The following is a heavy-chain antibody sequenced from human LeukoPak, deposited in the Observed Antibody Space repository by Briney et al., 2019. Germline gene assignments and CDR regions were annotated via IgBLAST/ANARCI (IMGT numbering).Heavy chain of an antibody. D-gene: IGHD3-16*02. V-gene: IGHV3-48*03. CDR3: ARGHRLYGMDV. J-gene: IGHJ6*02. Sequence: PGGSLRLSCAASGFTFSSYEMSWVRQAPGKGLAWVSYIGSSGITIYYADSVKGRFTISRDNAKNSLYLQMNSLRAEDTAVYYCARGHRLYGMDVWGQGTTVTVSS. CDR1: GFTFSSYE. CDR2: IGSSGITI.